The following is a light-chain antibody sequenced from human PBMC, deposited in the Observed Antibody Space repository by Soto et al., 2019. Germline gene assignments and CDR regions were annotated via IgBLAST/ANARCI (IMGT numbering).Light chain of an antibody. CDR1: GSNIGAGYD. Sequence: QPVLTQPTSVSGAPGQRVTISCTGGGSNIGAGYDVHWYLQLPGTAPKLLIYGNTNRPSGVPDRFSGSKSGSSASLAITGLQAEDEADYYCQSHDSSLHASVFGTGTKVTVL. V-gene: IGLV1-40*01. CDR3: QSHDSSLHASV. CDR2: GNT. J-gene: IGLJ1*01.